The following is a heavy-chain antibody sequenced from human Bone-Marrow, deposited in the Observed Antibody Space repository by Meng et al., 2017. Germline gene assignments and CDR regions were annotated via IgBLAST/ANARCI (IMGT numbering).Heavy chain of an antibody. CDR2: IYYSGST. V-gene: IGHV4-39*01. CDR3: ARQGFLEWLLYRGNWFDP. CDR1: GGSISSSSYY. J-gene: IGHJ5*02. Sequence: QLQLQESGPGLVKPSETLSLTCTVSGGSISSSSYYWGWIRQPPGKGLECIGSIYYSGSTYYNPSLKSRVTISVDTSKNQFSLKLSSVTAADTAVYYCARQGFLEWLLYRGNWFDPWGQGTLVTVSS. D-gene: IGHD3-3*01.